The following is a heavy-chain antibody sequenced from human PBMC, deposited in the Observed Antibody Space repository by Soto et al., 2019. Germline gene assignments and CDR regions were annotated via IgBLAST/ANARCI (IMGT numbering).Heavy chain of an antibody. Sequence: GASVKVSCKASGYTFTSYYMHWVRQAPGQGLEWMGIINPSGGSTSYAQKFQGRVTMTRDTSTSTVYMELSSLRSEDTAVYYCAREPTMVRGNAPDAFAIWGQGTMVTVSS. CDR1: GYTFTSYY. J-gene: IGHJ3*02. V-gene: IGHV1-46*03. D-gene: IGHD3-10*01. CDR3: AREPTMVRGNAPDAFAI. CDR2: INPSGGST.